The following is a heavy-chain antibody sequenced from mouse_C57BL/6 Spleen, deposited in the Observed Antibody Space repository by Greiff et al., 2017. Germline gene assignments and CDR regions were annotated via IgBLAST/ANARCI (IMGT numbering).Heavy chain of an antibody. J-gene: IGHJ4*01. Sequence: VQLQQSGAELARPGASVKMSCKASGYTFTSYTMHWVKQRPGQGLEWIGYINPSSGYTKYNQKFKDKATLTADKSSSTAYMQLSSLTAEDSAVDYCARWSNDYAMDYWGQGTSVTVSS. CDR3: ARWSNDYAMDY. D-gene: IGHD2-5*01. CDR2: INPSSGYT. CDR1: GYTFTSYT. V-gene: IGHV1-4*01.